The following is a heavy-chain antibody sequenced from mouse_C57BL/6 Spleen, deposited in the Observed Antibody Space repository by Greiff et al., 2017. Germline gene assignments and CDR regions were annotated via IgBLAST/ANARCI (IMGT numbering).Heavy chain of an antibody. J-gene: IGHJ2*01. CDR3: ARDYGSRSDYFDY. D-gene: IGHD1-1*01. V-gene: IGHV5-4*01. CDR1: GFTFSSYA. Sequence: EVQLVESGGGLVKPGGSLKLSCAASGFTFSSYAMSWVRQTPEKRLEWVATISDGGSYTYYPDNVKGRFTISRDNAKNNLYLQMSHLKSEDTAMYYCARDYGSRSDYFDYWGQGTTLTVSS. CDR2: ISDGGSYT.